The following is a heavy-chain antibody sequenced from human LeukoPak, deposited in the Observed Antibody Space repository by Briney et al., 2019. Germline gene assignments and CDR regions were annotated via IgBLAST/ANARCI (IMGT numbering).Heavy chain of an antibody. J-gene: IGHJ3*02. CDR2: ISSEGSNK. CDR3: ASTISAVTVADPRDPFDI. D-gene: IGHD6-19*01. V-gene: IGHV3-30*14. CDR1: GFTFSNYA. Sequence: GGSLRLSCAASGFTFSNYAMHWVRQAPGKGLQWVAVISSEGSNKYYPDSVKGRFTISRDNSKNTLHLQMNSLRPEDAAVYYCASTISAVTVADPRDPFDIWGQGTVVTVSS.